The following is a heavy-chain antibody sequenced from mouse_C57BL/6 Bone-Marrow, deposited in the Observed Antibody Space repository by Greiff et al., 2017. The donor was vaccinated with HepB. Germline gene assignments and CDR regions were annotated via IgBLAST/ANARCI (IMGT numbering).Heavy chain of an antibody. D-gene: IGHD1-1*01. CDR3: ARGHYGSFFDY. Sequence: EVKLQESGGGLVQPGGSLKLSCAASGFTFSDYGMAWVRQAPRKGPEWVAFISNLAYSIYYADTVTGRFTISRENAKNTLYLEMSSLRSEDTAMYYCARGHYGSFFDYWGQGTTLTVSS. CDR1: GFTFSDYG. CDR2: ISNLAYSI. J-gene: IGHJ2*01. V-gene: IGHV5-15*01.